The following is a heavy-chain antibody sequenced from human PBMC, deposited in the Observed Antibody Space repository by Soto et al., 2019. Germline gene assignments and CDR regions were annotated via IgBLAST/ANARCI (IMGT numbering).Heavy chain of an antibody. V-gene: IGHV4-39*01. D-gene: IGHD3-3*01. CDR1: GGSISSSSYY. CDR2: IYYSGST. Sequence: QLQLQESGPGLVKPSEILSLTCTVSGGSISSSSYYWGWIRQPPGKGLEWIGSIYYSGSTYYNPSLKSRVTISVDTSKNQFSLKLSSVTAADTAVYYCARSLRFLEWLFNDAFDIWGQGTMVTVSS. CDR3: ARSLRFLEWLFNDAFDI. J-gene: IGHJ3*02.